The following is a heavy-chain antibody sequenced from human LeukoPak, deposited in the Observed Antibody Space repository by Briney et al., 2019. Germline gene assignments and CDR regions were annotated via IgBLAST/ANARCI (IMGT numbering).Heavy chain of an antibody. CDR2: ISWHSGSI. J-gene: IGHJ4*02. CDR3: AEDTWDSSGYLSL. Sequence: PGGSLRLSCAASGFTFHDYAMHWVRQAPGKGLEWVSGISWHSGSIGYADSVKGRFTISRDNAKNSLYLQMNSLRAEDTALYYCAEDTWDSSGYLSLWGQGTLVTVSS. V-gene: IGHV3-9*01. D-gene: IGHD3-22*01. CDR1: GFTFHDYA.